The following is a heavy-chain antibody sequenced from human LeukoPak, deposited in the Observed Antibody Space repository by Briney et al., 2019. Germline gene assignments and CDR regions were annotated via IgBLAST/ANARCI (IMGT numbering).Heavy chain of an antibody. D-gene: IGHD1-1*01. CDR2: ISASGGST. CDR3: AKRNLAGYFDY. V-gene: IGHV3-23*01. CDR1: GFTFSTYG. J-gene: IGHJ4*02. Sequence: PGGSLRLSCAASGFTFSTYGMTWVRQAPGKGLKWVSVISASGGSTYYADSVKGRFTISRDNSKNTLYLQMNSLRAEDTAVYYCAKRNLAGYFDYWGQGTLVTVSS.